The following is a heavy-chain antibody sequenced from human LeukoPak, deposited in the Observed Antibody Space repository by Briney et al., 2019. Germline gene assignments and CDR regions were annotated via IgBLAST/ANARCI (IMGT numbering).Heavy chain of an antibody. Sequence: SQTLSLTCAISGDSVSTNSAAWNWIRQSPSRGLEWLGRTYYRSKWYNDYAVSVKSRITINPDTSKNQFSLHLNSVTPEDTAVYYCARVLGSSGSAIDYWGQGTLVTVSS. V-gene: IGHV6-1*01. D-gene: IGHD6-19*01. CDR2: TYYRSKWYN. CDR3: ARVLGSSGSAIDY. J-gene: IGHJ4*02. CDR1: GDSVSTNSAA.